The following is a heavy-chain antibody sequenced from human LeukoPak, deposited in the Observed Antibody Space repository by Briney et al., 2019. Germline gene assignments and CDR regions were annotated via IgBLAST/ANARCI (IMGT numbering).Heavy chain of an antibody. V-gene: IGHV3-30*18. D-gene: IGHD6-19*01. CDR1: GFTFSSYG. CDR2: ISYDGSNK. Sequence: GRSLRLSCAASGFTFSSYGMHWVRQAPGKGLEWVAVISYDGSNKYYADSVKGRFTISRDNSKNTLYLQMNSLRAEDTAVYYCAKATPGSYYGMDVWGQGTTATVSS. J-gene: IGHJ6*02. CDR3: AKATPGSYYGMDV.